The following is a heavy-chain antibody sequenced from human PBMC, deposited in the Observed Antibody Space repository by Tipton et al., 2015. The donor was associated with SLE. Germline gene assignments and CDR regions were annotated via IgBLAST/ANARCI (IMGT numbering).Heavy chain of an antibody. CDR1: GDSVSSNSAA. Sequence: LRLSCAISGDSVSSNSAAWNWIRQSPSRGLEWLGRTYYRSKWYNDYAVSVKSRITINPDTSKNQFSLQLNSVTPEDTAVYYCARDSPEQWLDNSYYYMDVWGKGTTVTVSS. D-gene: IGHD6-19*01. CDR2: TYYRSKWYN. J-gene: IGHJ6*03. CDR3: ARDSPEQWLDNSYYYMDV. V-gene: IGHV6-1*01.